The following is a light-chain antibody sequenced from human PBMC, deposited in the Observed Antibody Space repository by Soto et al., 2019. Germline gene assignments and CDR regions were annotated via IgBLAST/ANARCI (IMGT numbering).Light chain of an antibody. Sequence: QSALTQPASVSGSPGQSITISCTGTSRDVGTYTLVSWYQHYPGKAPKLIIYEGSKRPSGVSNRFSASKTGRTASLTISGLQPEDEADYYCCSYTITKTWVFGGGTKLTVL. CDR3: CSYTITKTWV. J-gene: IGLJ3*02. CDR1: SRDVGTYTL. CDR2: EGS. V-gene: IGLV2-14*02.